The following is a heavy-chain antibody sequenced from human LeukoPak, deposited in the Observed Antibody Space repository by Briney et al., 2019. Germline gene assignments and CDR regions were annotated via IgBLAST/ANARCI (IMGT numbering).Heavy chain of an antibody. CDR3: AREVRKHLATMTAVDPFDH. Sequence: ASVKVSCKASGYTFTGNYMHWVRQAPGQGLEWMGWIHPISGGTNYAQKFQGRVTMTRDTSLSTAYMELNRLKSDDTAVYFCAREVRKHLATMTAVDPFDHWGQGTLVTVSS. J-gene: IGHJ4*02. V-gene: IGHV1-2*02. CDR1: GYTFTGNY. CDR2: IHPISGGT. D-gene: IGHD3-22*01.